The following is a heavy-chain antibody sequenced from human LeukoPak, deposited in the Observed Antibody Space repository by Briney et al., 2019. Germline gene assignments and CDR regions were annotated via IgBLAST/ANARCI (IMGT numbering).Heavy chain of an antibody. D-gene: IGHD5-12*01. CDR2: IWYDGSNK. CDR1: GFTFSSYG. Sequence: GRSLRLSCAASGFTFSSYGMHWVRQAPGKGLEWVAVIWYDGSNKYYADSVKGRLTISRGNSKNTLYLQMNSLRAEDTAVYYCARDRGSNWFDPWGQGTLVTVSS. CDR3: ARDRGSNWFDP. J-gene: IGHJ5*02. V-gene: IGHV3-33*01.